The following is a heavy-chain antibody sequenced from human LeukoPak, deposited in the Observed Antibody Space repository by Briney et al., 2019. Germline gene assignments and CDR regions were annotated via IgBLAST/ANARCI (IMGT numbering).Heavy chain of an antibody. CDR3: ARERPDSRNLDS. CDR2: TYSGDTT. D-gene: IGHD1-14*01. CDR1: GFIVRSNH. Sequence: PGGSLRLSCAAFGFIVRSNHINWVRQAPGKGLEWVSITYSGDTTYYADSMKGRFIISRDDSKNTLSLQMNDLRVEDTAVYYCARERPDSRNLDSWGRGALVTVSS. J-gene: IGHJ4*02. V-gene: IGHV3-66*01.